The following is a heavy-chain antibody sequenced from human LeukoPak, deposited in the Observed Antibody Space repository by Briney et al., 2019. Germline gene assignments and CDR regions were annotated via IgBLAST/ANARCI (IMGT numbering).Heavy chain of an antibody. CDR2: ISYGGSNK. J-gene: IGHJ4*02. CDR1: GFTFSSYC. CDR3: AKGGGSYSSSWFDY. Sequence: PGGSLRLSCAASGFTFSSYCMHWVRQAPGKGLEWVAVISYGGSNKYYAYSVTGRFTISRDNSKNTLYLQMNSLSAEDTAVYYCAKGGGSYSSSWFDYWGQGTLVTVSS. D-gene: IGHD6-13*01. V-gene: IGHV3-30*18.